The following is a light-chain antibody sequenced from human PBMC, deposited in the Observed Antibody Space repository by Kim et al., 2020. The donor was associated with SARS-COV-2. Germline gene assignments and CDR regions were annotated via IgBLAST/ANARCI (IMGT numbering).Light chain of an antibody. CDR1: QSVSST. CDR2: GAS. Sequence: EIVMTQSPATLSLSPGERVTLSCRASQSVSSTVAWYQQKPGQAPRLLIYGASTRATGIPATFSGSGSGTEFTLTISSLQSEDFAIYYCQHYYNWPLTFGGGTKLEI. V-gene: IGKV3-15*01. J-gene: IGKJ4*01. CDR3: QHYYNWPLT.